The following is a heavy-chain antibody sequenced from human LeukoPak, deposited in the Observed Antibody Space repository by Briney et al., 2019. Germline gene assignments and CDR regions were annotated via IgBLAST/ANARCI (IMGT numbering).Heavy chain of an antibody. D-gene: IGHD4-17*01. CDR2: VKQDGSEK. CDR1: GFTFSSYW. Sequence: GGSLRLSCAASGFTFSSYWMNWLRQAPGKGLEWVANVKQDGSEKYYVDSVKGRFTISRDNAKNSLYLQMNSLRAEDTAVYCCAKEGDYPILTYDSWGQGALVTVSS. V-gene: IGHV3-7*01. CDR3: AKEGDYPILTYDS. J-gene: IGHJ5*01.